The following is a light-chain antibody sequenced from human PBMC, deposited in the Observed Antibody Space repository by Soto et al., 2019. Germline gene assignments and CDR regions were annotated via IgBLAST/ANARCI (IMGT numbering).Light chain of an antibody. J-gene: IGLJ7*01. CDR1: NIGSKS. Sequence: SYELTQPPSVSVAPGQTARITCGGNNIGSKSVHWHQQKPGQAPVLVVYDDSDRPSGIPERFSGSNSGNTAALTISRVEAGDEADYYCQVWDTSSDHSVFGGGTQLTV. V-gene: IGLV3-21*02. CDR3: QVWDTSSDHSV. CDR2: DDS.